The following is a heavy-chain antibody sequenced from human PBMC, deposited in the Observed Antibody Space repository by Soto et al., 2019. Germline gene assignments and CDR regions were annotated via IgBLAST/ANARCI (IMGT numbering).Heavy chain of an antibody. D-gene: IGHD3-9*01. Sequence: QVQLVQSGAEVKKPGASVKVSCKASGYTFTSYAMHWVRQAPGQRLEWMGWINAGNGNTKYSQKFQGRGTITRDTPASTAYMELSSLRSEDTAVYYCARDGPPTDILTGYYRYYYYYGMDFWGQGTTVTVSS. J-gene: IGHJ6*02. CDR2: INAGNGNT. CDR3: ARDGPPTDILTGYYRYYYYYGMDF. V-gene: IGHV1-3*01. CDR1: GYTFTSYA.